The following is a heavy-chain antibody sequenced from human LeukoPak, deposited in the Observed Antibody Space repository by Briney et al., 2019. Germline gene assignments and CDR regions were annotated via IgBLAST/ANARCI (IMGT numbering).Heavy chain of an antibody. CDR2: IIPIFGTA. Sequence: SVKVSCKASGGTFSSYAISWVRQAPGQGLEWMGGIIPIFGTANYAQKFQGRVTITADKSTSTAYMELSSLRSEDTAVYYCARVSSCSGGSCYKLYYYMDVWGKGTTVTVSS. J-gene: IGHJ6*03. CDR3: ARVSSCSGGSCYKLYYYMDV. V-gene: IGHV1-69*06. D-gene: IGHD2-15*01. CDR1: GGTFSSYA.